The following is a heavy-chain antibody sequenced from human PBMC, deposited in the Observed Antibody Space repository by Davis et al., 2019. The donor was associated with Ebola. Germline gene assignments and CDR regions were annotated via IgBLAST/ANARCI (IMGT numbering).Heavy chain of an antibody. CDR3: ARRTTWGLRGGMDV. V-gene: IGHV5-51*01. J-gene: IGHJ6*02. CDR2: IYPGDSDT. D-gene: IGHD4-17*01. Sequence: GGSLRLSCAASGYSFTSYWIGWVRQMPGKGLEWMGIIYPGDSDTRYSPSFQGQVTISADKSISTAYLQWSSLKASDTAMYYCARRTTWGLRGGMDVWGQGTTVTVSS. CDR1: GYSFTSYW.